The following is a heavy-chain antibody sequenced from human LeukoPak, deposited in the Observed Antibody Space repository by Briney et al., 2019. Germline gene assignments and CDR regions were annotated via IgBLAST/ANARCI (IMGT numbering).Heavy chain of an antibody. Sequence: SSSSSTIYYADSVKARFTISRDNAKNSLYLQMNSLRDEDTAVYYCASYSVAGYYYGMDVWGQGTTVTVSS. D-gene: IGHD6-19*01. V-gene: IGHV3-48*02. J-gene: IGHJ6*02. CDR3: ASYSVAGYYYGMDV. CDR2: SSSSSTI.